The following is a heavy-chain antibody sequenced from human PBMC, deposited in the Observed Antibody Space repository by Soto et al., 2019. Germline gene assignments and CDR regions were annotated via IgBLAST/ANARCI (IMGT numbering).Heavy chain of an antibody. CDR1: GFTLSSNY. CDR3: ARGENDAFDI. CDR2: IYSGGSI. Sequence: EEQLVESGGGLVQPGGSLRLSCAASGFTLSSNYMSWVRQAPGKGLEWVSVIYSGGSICYADSVEGRFTISRHNSKNTLYLQMNSLRPEDTAVYYCARGENDAFDIWGQGTMVTVSS. V-gene: IGHV3-53*04. J-gene: IGHJ3*02.